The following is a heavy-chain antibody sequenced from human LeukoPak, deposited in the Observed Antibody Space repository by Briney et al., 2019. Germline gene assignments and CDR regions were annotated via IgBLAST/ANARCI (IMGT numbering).Heavy chain of an antibody. J-gene: IGHJ4*02. CDR2: ISYDGSNK. V-gene: IGHV3-30*03. D-gene: IGHD4-17*01. CDR1: GFTFSSYG. CDR3: GRESVDYVVDY. Sequence: GGSLRLSCAASGFTFSSYGMHWVRQAPGKGLEWVAVISYDGSNKYYADSVKGRFTISRDNSKNTLYLQMNSLRAEDTAVYYCGRESVDYVVDYWGQGTLVTVSS.